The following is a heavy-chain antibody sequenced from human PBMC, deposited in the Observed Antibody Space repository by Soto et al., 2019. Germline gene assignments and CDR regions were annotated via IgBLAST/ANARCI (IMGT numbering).Heavy chain of an antibody. Sequence: LXLSCAASGFTFSDYYMSWIRQAPGKGLEWVSYISSSSSYTNYADSVKGRFTISRDNAKNSLYLQMNSLRAEDTAVYYCARDRIEGYTHDYWGQGALVTVSS. V-gene: IGHV3-11*06. J-gene: IGHJ4*02. CDR2: ISSSSSYT. CDR1: GFTFSDYY. D-gene: IGHD5-18*01. CDR3: ARDRIEGYTHDY.